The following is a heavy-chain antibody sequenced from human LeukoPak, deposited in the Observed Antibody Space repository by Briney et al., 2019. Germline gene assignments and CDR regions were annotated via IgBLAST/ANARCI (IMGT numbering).Heavy chain of an antibody. Sequence: GRSLRLSCAASGFTFDDYAMHWVRQAPGQGLEWVSGISWNSGSIGYADSVKGRFTISRDNAKNSLYLQMNSLRAEDTALYYCAKDSAGGSSAWYNFDYWGQGTLVTVSS. V-gene: IGHV3-9*01. CDR2: ISWNSGSI. CDR3: AKDSAGGSSAWYNFDY. J-gene: IGHJ4*02. D-gene: IGHD6-19*01. CDR1: GFTFDDYA.